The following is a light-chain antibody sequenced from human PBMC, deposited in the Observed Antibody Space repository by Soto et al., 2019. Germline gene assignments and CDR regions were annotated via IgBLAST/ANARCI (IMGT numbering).Light chain of an antibody. CDR2: GAS. J-gene: IGKJ1*01. V-gene: IGKV3-20*01. CDR3: QQYDTSRRT. Sequence: EIVLTQSPATLSLSPGERATLSCRASQSLSSSYLSWYQQTPGQAPRLLIYGASSRATGVPDRFSGSGSGTDFSLTISRLEPEDFAVYYCQQYDTSRRTFGQGTKVDIK. CDR1: QSLSSSY.